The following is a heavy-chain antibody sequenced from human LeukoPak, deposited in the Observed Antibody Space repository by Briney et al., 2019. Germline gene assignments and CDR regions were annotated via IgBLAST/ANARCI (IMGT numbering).Heavy chain of an antibody. V-gene: IGHV4-34*01. J-gene: IGHJ6*04. CDR2: INHSGST. CDR3: ARLRYYYGSGSYYNHYYYGMDV. D-gene: IGHD3-10*01. CDR1: GGSFSGYY. Sequence: SETLSLTCAVYGGSFSGYYWSWIRQPPGKGLEWTGEINHSGSTNYNPSLKSRVTISVDTSKNQFSLKLSSVTAADTAVYYCARLRYYYGSGSYYNHYYYGMDVWGKGTTVTVSS.